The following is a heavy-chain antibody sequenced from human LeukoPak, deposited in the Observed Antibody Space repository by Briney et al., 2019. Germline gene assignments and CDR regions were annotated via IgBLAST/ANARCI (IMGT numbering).Heavy chain of an antibody. CDR3: AKDLISYYYGSGTMDV. D-gene: IGHD3-10*01. CDR1: GFTFSNYA. V-gene: IGHV3-30*02. Sequence: GGSLKLSCVASGFTFSNYAIHWVRQAPGKGLEWVAFIRYDGSNKYYADSVKGRFTISRDNSKNTLYLQMNSLRAEDTAVYYCAKDLISYYYGSGTMDVWGKGTTVTISS. CDR2: IRYDGSNK. J-gene: IGHJ6*03.